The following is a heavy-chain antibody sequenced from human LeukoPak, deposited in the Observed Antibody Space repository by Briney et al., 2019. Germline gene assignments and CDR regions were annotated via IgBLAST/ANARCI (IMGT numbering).Heavy chain of an antibody. J-gene: IGHJ5*02. Sequence: SGGSLRLSCVTSGFTFSDLYMDWVRQVPGKGLEWIGEINHSGSTNYNPSLKSRVTISVDTSKNQFSLKLSSVTAADTAVYYCARHFGVFDPWGQGTLVTVSS. CDR2: INHSGST. CDR3: ARHFGVFDP. V-gene: IGHV4-34*01. D-gene: IGHD2/OR15-2a*01. CDR1: GFTFSDLY.